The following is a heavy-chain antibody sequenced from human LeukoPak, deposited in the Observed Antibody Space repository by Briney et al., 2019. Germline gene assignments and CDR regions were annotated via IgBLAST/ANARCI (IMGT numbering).Heavy chain of an antibody. J-gene: IGHJ4*02. D-gene: IGHD1-7*01. CDR1: GYTFTGYY. Sequence: ASVKVPCKASGYTFTGYYMHWVRQAPGQGLEWMGWINPNSGATNYAQRFQGRVTMTRDTSISTAYMELSRLRSDDTAVYYCARRRITGTIDYWGQGTLVTVSS. V-gene: IGHV1-2*02. CDR2: INPNSGAT. CDR3: ARRRITGTIDY.